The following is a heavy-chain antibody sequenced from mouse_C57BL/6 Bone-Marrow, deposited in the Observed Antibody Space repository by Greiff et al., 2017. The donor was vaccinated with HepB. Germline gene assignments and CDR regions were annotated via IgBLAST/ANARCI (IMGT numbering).Heavy chain of an antibody. CDR1: GFNIKDYY. CDR3: AKFPFHYYGSSYGYFDV. V-gene: IGHV14-2*01. Sequence: EVQVVESGAELVKPGASVKLSCTASGFNIKDYYMHWVKQRTEQGLEWIGRIDPEDGETKYAPKFQGKATITADTSSNTAYLQLSSLTSEDTAVYYCAKFPFHYYGSSYGYFDVWGTGTTVTVSS. CDR2: IDPEDGET. J-gene: IGHJ1*03. D-gene: IGHD1-1*01.